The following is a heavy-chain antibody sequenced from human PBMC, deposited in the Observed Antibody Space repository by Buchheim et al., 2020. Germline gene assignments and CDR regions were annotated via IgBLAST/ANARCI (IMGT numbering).Heavy chain of an antibody. D-gene: IGHD1-7*01. Sequence: EVQLVESGGGLVQPGGSLRLSCVASGFTFSDYTMDWVRQAPGKGLEWLGHSRNKVGGYTTDYAASVKGRFTISRDESKNLLYLQMDGLKADDTAVYYCGRWNYCLDHWGQGTL. J-gene: IGHJ4*02. CDR2: SRNKVGGYTT. CDR3: GRWNYCLDH. CDR1: GFTFSDYT. V-gene: IGHV3-72*01.